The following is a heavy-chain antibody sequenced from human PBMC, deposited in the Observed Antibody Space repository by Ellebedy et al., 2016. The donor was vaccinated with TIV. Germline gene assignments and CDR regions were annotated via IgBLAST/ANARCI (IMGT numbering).Heavy chain of an antibody. Sequence: PWGSLRLSCAACVVTFSSYAMSWVRQARGKGLEWVSAVSGSGGTTYYADSVKGRFTISRDNSKNSLYLQMNSLRDEDTAVYYCARGGGERLRYAFDLWGQGRMVTVSS. CDR3: ARGGGERLRYAFDL. V-gene: IGHV3-23*01. D-gene: IGHD4-17*01. CDR1: VVTFSSYA. J-gene: IGHJ3*01. CDR2: VSGSGGTT.